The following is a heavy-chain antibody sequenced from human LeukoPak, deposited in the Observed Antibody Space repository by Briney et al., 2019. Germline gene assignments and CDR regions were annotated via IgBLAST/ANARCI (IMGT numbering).Heavy chain of an antibody. CDR1: GFTFGDYA. Sequence: GGSLRLSCTASGFTFGDYAMSWFRQAPGKGLEWVGFIRSKAYGGTTEYAASVKGRFTISRDDSKSIAYLQMNSLKTEDTAVYYCTRDPFFDSGSYSDYDYWGQGTLVTVSS. V-gene: IGHV3-49*03. CDR3: TRDPFFDSGSYSDYDY. J-gene: IGHJ4*02. CDR2: IRSKAYGGTT. D-gene: IGHD1-26*01.